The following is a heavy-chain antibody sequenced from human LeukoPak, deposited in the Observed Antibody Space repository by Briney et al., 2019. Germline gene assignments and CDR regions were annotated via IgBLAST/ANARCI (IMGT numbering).Heavy chain of an antibody. V-gene: IGHV4-31*03. CDR1: GGSISSGSYY. CDR3: ARVSYYYDTSGPEVDAFDI. CDR2: IYYSGTT. Sequence: SETLSLTCTVSGGSISSGSYYWSWIRQHPGKGLEWIGYIYYSGTTYYNPSLKSRVTISVDTSKNQFSLKLSSVTAADTAVYYCARVSYYYDTSGPEVDAFDIWGQGTMVTVSS. D-gene: IGHD3-22*01. J-gene: IGHJ3*02.